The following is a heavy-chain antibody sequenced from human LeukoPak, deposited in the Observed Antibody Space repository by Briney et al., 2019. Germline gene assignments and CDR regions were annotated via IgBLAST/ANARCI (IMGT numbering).Heavy chain of an antibody. Sequence: KPSETLSLTCTVSGGSISSSSYYWGWIRQPPGKELEWIGSIYYSGSTYYNPSLKSRVTISVDTSKNQFSLKLSSVTAADTAVYYCARLGYYGSGSVSFDYWGQGTLVTVSS. J-gene: IGHJ4*02. CDR3: ARLGYYGSGSVSFDY. CDR1: GGSISSSSYY. V-gene: IGHV4-39*01. D-gene: IGHD3-10*01. CDR2: IYYSGST.